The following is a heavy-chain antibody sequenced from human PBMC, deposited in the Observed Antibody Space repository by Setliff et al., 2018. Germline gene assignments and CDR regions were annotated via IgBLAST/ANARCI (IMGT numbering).Heavy chain of an antibody. CDR1: GGSISSYY. V-gene: IGHV4-4*07. D-gene: IGHD4-4*01. CDR3: ARVSTVTTWPYYYYMDV. J-gene: IGHJ6*03. Sequence: PSETLSLTCTVSGGSISSYYWSWIRQPAVKGLEWIGRIYTSWSTNYNPSLKSRVTMSVDTSKNQFSLKLSSVTAADTAVYYCARVSTVTTWPYYYYMDVWGKGTTVTVSS. CDR2: IYTSWST.